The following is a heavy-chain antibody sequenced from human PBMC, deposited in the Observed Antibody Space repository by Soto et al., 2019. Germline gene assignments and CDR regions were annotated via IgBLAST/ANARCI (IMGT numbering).Heavy chain of an antibody. CDR3: ARYGDYAYFDY. D-gene: IGHD4-17*01. Sequence: SETLSLTCTVSGGSISSYYWSWIRQPPGKGLVWIGYIYYSGSTNYNPSLKSRVTISVDTSKNQFSLKLSSVTAADTAVYYCARYGDYAYFDYWGQGTLVTVSS. CDR1: GGSISSYY. J-gene: IGHJ4*02. CDR2: IYYSGST. V-gene: IGHV4-59*01.